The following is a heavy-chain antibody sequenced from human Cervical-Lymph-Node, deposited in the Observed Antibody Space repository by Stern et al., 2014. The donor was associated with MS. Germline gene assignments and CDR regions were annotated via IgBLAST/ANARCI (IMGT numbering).Heavy chain of an antibody. Sequence: VQLVESGAEVKKPGASVKVSCKASGYTFTDYYLHWVRQAPGQGLEWMGLYNPSSGSTTYAQKFQGSVALTAESSTSTVYMELSSLRSDDTAWYYCARGVGYSYKLDYWGQGTLVTVSS. J-gene: IGHJ4*02. D-gene: IGHD3-22*01. V-gene: IGHV1-46*01. CDR2: YNPSSGST. CDR3: ARGVGYSYKLDY. CDR1: GYTFTDYY.